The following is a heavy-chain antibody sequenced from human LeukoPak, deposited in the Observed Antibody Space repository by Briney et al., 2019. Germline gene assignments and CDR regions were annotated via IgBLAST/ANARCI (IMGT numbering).Heavy chain of an antibody. CDR1: GGSISSSSYY. Sequence: SETLSLTCTVSGGSISSSSYYWGWIRQPPGKGLEWIGSIYYSGSTYYNPSLKSRVTISVDTSKNQFSLKLSSVTAADTAVYYCARRVLTTLDYWGQGTLVTVSS. D-gene: IGHD4-11*01. CDR2: IYYSGST. J-gene: IGHJ4*02. CDR3: ARRVLTTLDY. V-gene: IGHV4-39*01.